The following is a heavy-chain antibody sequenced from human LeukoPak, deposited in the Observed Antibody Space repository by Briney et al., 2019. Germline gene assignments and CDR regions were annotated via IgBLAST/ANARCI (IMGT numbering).Heavy chain of an antibody. V-gene: IGHV1-2*02. CDR3: ARDSGYSSGWYINRPHWFDY. D-gene: IGHD6-19*01. Sequence: ASVKVSCKASGYTFTGYYMHWVRQAPGQGLEWMGWINPNSGGTNYAQKFQGRVTMTRDTFISTAYMELSRLRSDDTAVYYCARDSGYSSGWYINRPHWFDYWGQGTLVTVSS. CDR1: GYTFTGYY. J-gene: IGHJ4*02. CDR2: INPNSGGT.